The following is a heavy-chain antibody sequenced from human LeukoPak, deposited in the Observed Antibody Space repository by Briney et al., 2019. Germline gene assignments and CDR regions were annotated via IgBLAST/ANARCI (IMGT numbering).Heavy chain of an antibody. J-gene: IGHJ3*02. V-gene: IGHV4-39*01. D-gene: IGHD2-2*01. CDR3: ARDCSSTSLPRDAFDI. Sequence: SETLSLTCTVSGGSISSSTYYWGWIRQPPGKGLEWIGTIYYSGSTYYNPSLQSRVTISVDTSKNQFSLKLSSVTAADTAVYYCARDCSSTSLPRDAFDIWGQGTMVTVSS. CDR2: IYYSGST. CDR1: GGSISSSTYY.